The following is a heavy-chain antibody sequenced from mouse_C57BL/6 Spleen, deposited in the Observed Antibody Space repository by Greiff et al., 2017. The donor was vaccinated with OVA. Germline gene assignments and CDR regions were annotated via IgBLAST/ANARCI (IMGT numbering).Heavy chain of an antibody. CDR2: INPNNGGT. Sequence: VQLQQSGPELVKPGASVKISCKASGYTFTDYYMNWVKQSHGKSLEWIGDINPNNGGTSYNQKFKGKATLTVDKSSSTAYMELRSLTSEDSAVYYCARLGMGGFAYWGQGTLVTVSA. D-gene: IGHD2-3*01. J-gene: IGHJ3*01. CDR1: GYTFTDYY. CDR3: ARLGMGGFAY. V-gene: IGHV1-26*01.